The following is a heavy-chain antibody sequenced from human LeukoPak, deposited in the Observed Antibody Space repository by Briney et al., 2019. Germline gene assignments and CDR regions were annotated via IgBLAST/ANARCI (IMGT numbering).Heavy chain of an antibody. CDR2: ISYDGSNK. J-gene: IGHJ4*02. Sequence: PGGSLRLSCAASGFTFSSYAMHWVRQAPGKRLEGVAVISYDGSNKYYADSVKGRFTISRDNSKNTLYLQMNSLRAEDTAVYYCARDSCSSTSCYSYYFDYWGQGTLVTVSS. CDR1: GFTFSSYA. D-gene: IGHD2-2*01. V-gene: IGHV3-30-3*01. CDR3: ARDSCSSTSCYSYYFDY.